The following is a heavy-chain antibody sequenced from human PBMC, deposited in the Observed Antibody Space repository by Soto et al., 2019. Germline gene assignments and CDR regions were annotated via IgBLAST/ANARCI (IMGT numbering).Heavy chain of an antibody. Sequence: KTSETLSLTCTVSGGSISSSSYYWGWIRQPPXKGLEWIGSIYYSGSTYYNPSLKSRVTISVDTSKNQFSLKLSSVTAADTAVYYCARLGGSSGWPARLYYYYGMDVWGQGTTVTVSS. CDR1: GGSISSSSYY. J-gene: IGHJ6*02. D-gene: IGHD6-19*01. V-gene: IGHV4-39*01. CDR2: IYYSGST. CDR3: ARLGGSSGWPARLYYYYGMDV.